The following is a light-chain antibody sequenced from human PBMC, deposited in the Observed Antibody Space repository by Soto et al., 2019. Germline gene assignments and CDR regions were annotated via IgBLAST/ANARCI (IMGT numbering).Light chain of an antibody. CDR1: QSIGKH. CDR3: QQGYTSSIT. V-gene: IGKV1-39*01. J-gene: IGKJ5*01. Sequence: DIQMTQSPSSLSASVGDRVIITCRASQSIGKHLNWYQQKPGKAPKFLIYYVSNLQSGVPSRFSGSGSGTDFTLTIDSLQPEDFATYYCQQGYTSSITFGQGTRLEIK. CDR2: YVS.